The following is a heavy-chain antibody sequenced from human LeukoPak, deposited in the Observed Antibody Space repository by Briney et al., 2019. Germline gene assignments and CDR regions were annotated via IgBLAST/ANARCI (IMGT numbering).Heavy chain of an antibody. Sequence: PSETLSLTCTVSGGSISSYYWSWIRQPPGKGLEWIGYIYYSGSTNYNPSLKSRVTISVDTSKNQFSLKLSSVTAADTAVYYCARAQGDYYDSSGYYTIYYFDYWGQGTLVTVSS. V-gene: IGHV4-59*01. CDR1: GGSISSYY. D-gene: IGHD3-22*01. CDR3: ARAQGDYYDSSGYYTIYYFDY. CDR2: IYYSGST. J-gene: IGHJ4*02.